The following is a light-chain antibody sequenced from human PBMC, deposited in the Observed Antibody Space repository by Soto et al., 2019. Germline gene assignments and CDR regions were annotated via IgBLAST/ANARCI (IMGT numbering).Light chain of an antibody. CDR2: GSS. Sequence: SVLTQPPSVSGAPGQRVTISCTGSSSNIGAGHVVHWYQQFPGRAPKLLIYGSSNRPSGVPDRFSGSKSVTSASLAITGLQAEDEADYYCQSYDNTLSASVFGGGTQLTVL. CDR1: SSNIGAGHV. V-gene: IGLV1-40*01. J-gene: IGLJ2*01. CDR3: QSYDNTLSASV.